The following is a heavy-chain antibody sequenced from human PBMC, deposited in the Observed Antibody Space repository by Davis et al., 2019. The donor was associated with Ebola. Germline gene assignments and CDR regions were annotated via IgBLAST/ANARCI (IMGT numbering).Heavy chain of an antibody. V-gene: IGHV5-51*01. D-gene: IGHD1-1*01. CDR3: ARGGTQTRNFDY. J-gene: IGHJ4*02. CDR1: GYSLTSYW. Sequence: GESLKISCKAPGYSLTSYWIGWVRQIPGKGLEWMGIIYPGDSDTRYSPSFQGQVTVSADKSIGTAFLQWSSLKASDTAMYYCARGGTQTRNFDYWGQGTLVTVSS. CDR2: IYPGDSDT.